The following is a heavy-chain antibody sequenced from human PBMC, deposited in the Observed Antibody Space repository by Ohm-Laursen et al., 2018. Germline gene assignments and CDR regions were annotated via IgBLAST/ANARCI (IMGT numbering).Heavy chain of an antibody. CDR3: ARGLWWFDP. Sequence: SDTLSLTCAVNGESSSGYFWGWIRQPPGKGLEWIGTIYHSGSTYYNPSLKSRVTISVDTSKNHFSLKLSSVTAADTALYYCARGLWWFDPWGQGTLVTVSS. CDR2: IYHSGST. V-gene: IGHV4-38-2*01. CDR1: GESSSGYF. J-gene: IGHJ5*02.